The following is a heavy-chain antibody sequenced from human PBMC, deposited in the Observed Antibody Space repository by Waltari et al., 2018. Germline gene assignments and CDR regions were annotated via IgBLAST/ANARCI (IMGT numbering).Heavy chain of an antibody. V-gene: IGHV4-34*01. D-gene: IGHD6-6*01. CDR1: GGSFSGDF. J-gene: IGHJ4*02. CDR3: ASPAGRYSRSPFFDY. Sequence: QVQLQQWGTRVLKPSETLSLTCAVHGGSFSGDFWAWIRQPPGKGLEWIGEINQDGKPNYNPSLKSRVSISADMSKNQFSLKVTSVTAADTAVYYCASPAGRYSRSPFFDYWGQGTLVTVSS. CDR2: INQDGKP.